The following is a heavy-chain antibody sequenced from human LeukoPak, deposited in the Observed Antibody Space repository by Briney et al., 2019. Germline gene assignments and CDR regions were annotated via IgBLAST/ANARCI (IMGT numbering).Heavy chain of an antibody. J-gene: IGHJ4*02. CDR1: GGSISSYY. Sequence: LETLSLTCTVSGGSISSYYWSWIRQPPGKGLEWIGYIYYSGSTNYNPSLKSRVTISVDTSKNQFSLKLSSVTAADTAVYYCARVTRYSSGWYPFDYWGQGTLVTVSS. D-gene: IGHD6-19*01. CDR2: IYYSGST. CDR3: ARVTRYSSGWYPFDY. V-gene: IGHV4-59*01.